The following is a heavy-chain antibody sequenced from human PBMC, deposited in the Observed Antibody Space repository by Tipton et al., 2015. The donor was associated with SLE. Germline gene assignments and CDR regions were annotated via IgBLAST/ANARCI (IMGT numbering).Heavy chain of an antibody. D-gene: IGHD4-17*01. V-gene: IGHV4-4*07. Sequence: TLSLTCTVSGGSISSYYWSWIRQPAGKGLEWIGRIYIGGSTIYNPSLKSRVVMSADTSKNQISLKLTSVTAADTAVYYCAGPYGDYGYFQHWGQGTLVSVS. J-gene: IGHJ1*01. CDR2: IYIGGST. CDR3: AGPYGDYGYFQH. CDR1: GGSISSYY.